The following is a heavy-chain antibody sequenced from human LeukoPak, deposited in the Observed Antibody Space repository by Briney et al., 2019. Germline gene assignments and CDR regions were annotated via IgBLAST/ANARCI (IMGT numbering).Heavy chain of an antibody. J-gene: IGHJ5*02. V-gene: IGHV1-69*05. CDR1: GYTFTSYG. Sequence: GASVKVSCKASGYTFTSYGISWVRQAPGQGLEWMGGIIPIFGTANYAQKFQGRVTITTDESTSTAYMELSSLRSEDTAVYYCASNGVVVAKNNWFDPWGQGTLVTVSS. D-gene: IGHD2-2*01. CDR3: ASNGVVVAKNNWFDP. CDR2: IIPIFGTA.